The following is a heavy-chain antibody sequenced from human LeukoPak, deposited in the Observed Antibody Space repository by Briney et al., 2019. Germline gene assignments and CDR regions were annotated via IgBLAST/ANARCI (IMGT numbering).Heavy chain of an antibody. CDR2: ISGSGGST. V-gene: IGHV3-23*01. D-gene: IGHD1-26*01. J-gene: IGHJ4*02. Sequence: GGSLRLSCAASGFTVTRNYMTWVRQAPGKGLEWVSAISGSGGSTYYADSVKGRFTISRDNSKNTLYLQMNSLRAEDTAVYYCAKAIVGATSGYYFDYWGQGTLVTVSS. CDR3: AKAIVGATSGYYFDY. CDR1: GFTVTRNY.